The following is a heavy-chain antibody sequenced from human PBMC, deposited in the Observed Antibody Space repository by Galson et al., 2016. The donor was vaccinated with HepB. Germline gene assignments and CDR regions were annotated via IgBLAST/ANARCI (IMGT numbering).Heavy chain of an antibody. CDR1: GGTFSRYA. V-gene: IGHV1-69*10. J-gene: IGHJ3*02. Sequence: SVKVSCKASGGTFSRYAISWVRQAPGQGLEWMGGIIPMLDTANFAQKFQGRVTITADKSTNTAYMELSSLRSEDTAVYYCATLYCGGDCYDAFDIWGQGTMVTVSS. CDR3: ATLYCGGDCYDAFDI. CDR2: IIPMLDTA. D-gene: IGHD2-21*02.